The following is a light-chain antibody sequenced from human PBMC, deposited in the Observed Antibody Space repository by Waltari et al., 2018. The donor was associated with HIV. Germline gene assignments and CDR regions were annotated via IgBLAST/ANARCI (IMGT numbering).Light chain of an antibody. CDR2: AAF. V-gene: IGKV1-39*01. J-gene: IGKJ5*01. Sequence: DIEMTQSPSSLSASVGARVTITCRASQGISRYLNWYQQKPGKAPKLLIFAAFDLQSGVPSRFSGSGSGTDFTLTISSLQPEDFATYYCQQSYNSPITFGQGTRLDIK. CDR1: QGISRY. CDR3: QQSYNSPIT.